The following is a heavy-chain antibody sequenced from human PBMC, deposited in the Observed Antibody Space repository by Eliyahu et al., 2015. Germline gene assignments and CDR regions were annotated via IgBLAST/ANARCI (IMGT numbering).Heavy chain of an antibody. CDR2: VIPXLGIA. V-gene: IGHV1-69*02. D-gene: IGHD3-10*01. CDR1: GGTFSXXT. Sequence: QVQLVQSGAEVKKPGSSVKVXCKASGGTFSXXTTSWXRQAPGQGLEWMGRVIPXLGIANYAQKFQGRVTITADKSTSTAYMELSSLRSEDTAVYYCARGASGLEYPGTRTPYYFDYWGQGTLVTVSS. J-gene: IGHJ4*02. CDR3: ARGASGLEYPGTRTPYYFDY.